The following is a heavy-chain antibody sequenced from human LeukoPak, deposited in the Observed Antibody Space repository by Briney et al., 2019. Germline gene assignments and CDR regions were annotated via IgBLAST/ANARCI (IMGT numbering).Heavy chain of an antibody. CDR1: GFTLSSYG. D-gene: IGHD3-10*01. J-gene: IGHJ4*02. CDR3: AKAGMVRGLYYFDY. CDR2: ISGSGGST. Sequence: PGGSLRLSCAASGFTLSSYGMSWVRQAPGKGLEWVSAISGSGGSTYYADSVKGRFTISRDNSKNTLYLQMNSLRAEDTAVYYCAKAGMVRGLYYFDYWGQGTLVTVSS. V-gene: IGHV3-23*01.